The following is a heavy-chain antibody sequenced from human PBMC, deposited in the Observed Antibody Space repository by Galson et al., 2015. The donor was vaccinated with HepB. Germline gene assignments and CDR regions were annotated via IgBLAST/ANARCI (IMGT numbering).Heavy chain of an antibody. CDR3: ARKTIPATLDVWCCFGP. V-gene: IGHV5-51*01. Sequence: QSGAEVKKPGESLKISCQGSGYSFTNYWIGWVRQMPGKGLEWMGIIYPGDSDTRYSPSFQGQVTISADKTISTAYLQWSRLKASDTAIYYCARKTIPATLDVWCCFGPWGQGTLVTVSS. J-gene: IGHJ5*02. CDR2: IYPGDSDT. D-gene: IGHD3-16*01. CDR1: GYSFTNYW.